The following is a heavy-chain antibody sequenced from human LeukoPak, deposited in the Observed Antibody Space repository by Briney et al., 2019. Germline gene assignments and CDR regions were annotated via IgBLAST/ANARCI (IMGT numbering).Heavy chain of an antibody. CDR1: GYLFTNYW. V-gene: IGHV5-10-1*01. D-gene: IGHD6-13*01. CDR3: ARHGAHYTSSWFDF. J-gene: IGHJ4*02. Sequence: GESLKISCKGSGYLFTNYWISWVRQMPGRGLEWLGRIDPIDSFTSYSPSFEGHVTVSTDRSISTAYLHWGSLEASDTAMYYCARHGAHYTSSWFDFWGQGTLVTVSS. CDR2: IDPIDSFT.